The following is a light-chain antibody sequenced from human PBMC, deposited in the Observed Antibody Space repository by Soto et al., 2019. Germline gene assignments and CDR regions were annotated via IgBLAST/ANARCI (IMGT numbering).Light chain of an antibody. Sequence: QSALTQPRSVSGSPGQSVTISCTGTSSDVGGYNYVSWYQQHPGKAPKVMIYDVTKRPSGVPDRFSGSKSGNTASLTISGLQAEDEADYYCWSYAGNDRLLGGGTKLTVL. V-gene: IGLV2-11*01. CDR2: DVT. J-gene: IGLJ2*01. CDR1: SSDVGGYNY. CDR3: WSYAGNDRL.